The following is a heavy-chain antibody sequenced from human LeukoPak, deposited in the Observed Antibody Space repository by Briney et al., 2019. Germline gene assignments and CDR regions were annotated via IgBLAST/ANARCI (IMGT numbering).Heavy chain of an antibody. J-gene: IGHJ4*02. V-gene: IGHV4-39*01. D-gene: IGHD2-21*01. CDR2: IYYSGTT. CDR1: GGSINKGFYY. Sequence: SETLSLTCTVSGGSINKGFYYWGWIRQPPGKGLAWIGSIYYSGTTYYNPSLKSRVTISVDTSRNQFSLQLTSVTVADTAVYFCARHRPSSTMSGIALWGQGTLVTVSS. CDR3: ARHRPSSTMSGIAL.